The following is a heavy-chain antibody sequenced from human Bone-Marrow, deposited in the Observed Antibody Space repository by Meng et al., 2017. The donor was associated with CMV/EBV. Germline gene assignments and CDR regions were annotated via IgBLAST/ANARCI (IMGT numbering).Heavy chain of an antibody. Sequence: GGSLRLSCAASGFTFSSYAMSWVRQAPGKGLEWVSAISGSGGSTYYADSVKGRFTISRDNSKNTLYLQMNSLRVEDTAVYYCAKDGWDIVVVPAALHYGMDVWGQGTTVTVSS. V-gene: IGHV3-23*01. D-gene: IGHD2-2*02. J-gene: IGHJ6*02. CDR2: ISGSGGST. CDR1: GFTFSSYA. CDR3: AKDGWDIVVVPAALHYGMDV.